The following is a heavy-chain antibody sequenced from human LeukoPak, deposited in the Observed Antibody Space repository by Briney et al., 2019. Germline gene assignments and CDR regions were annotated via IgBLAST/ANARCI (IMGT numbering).Heavy chain of an antibody. Sequence: HGGCPRLSRAASGETFYISAIGWVCKAPGKGLEWVSAICCSGGSTYYADSVKGRFTISRDNSKNTLYLQMNSLRAEDTAVYYCAKAIRLLEGPRDYYYYYYMDVWGKGTTVTVSS. D-gene: IGHD3-3*01. CDR1: GETFYISA. CDR3: AKAIRLLEGPRDYYYYYYMDV. J-gene: IGHJ6*03. CDR2: ICCSGGST. V-gene: IGHV3-23*01.